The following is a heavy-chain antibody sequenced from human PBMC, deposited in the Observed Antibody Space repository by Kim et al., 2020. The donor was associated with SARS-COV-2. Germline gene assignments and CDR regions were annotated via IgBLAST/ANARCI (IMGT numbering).Heavy chain of an antibody. Sequence: GGSLRLSCAASGFTFSSYAMHWVRQAPGKGLEWVALISYDGSNKYYADSVKGRFTISRDNSKNTLYLQMNSLRAEDTAGYYCARDIGSSLDYWGQGTVVTVSS. D-gene: IGHD3-3*01. V-gene: IGHV3-30-3*01. CDR2: ISYDGSNK. CDR3: ARDIGSSLDY. J-gene: IGHJ4*02. CDR1: GFTFSSYA.